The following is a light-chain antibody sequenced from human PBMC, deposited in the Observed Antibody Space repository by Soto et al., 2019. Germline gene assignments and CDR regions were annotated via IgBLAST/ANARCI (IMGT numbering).Light chain of an antibody. V-gene: IGLV2-14*01. Sequence: QSALTQPASVSGSPGQSITISCTGTSSDVGAYDYVSWYQQHPDKAPKLIIYVVSTRPSGVSNRFSGSKSGNTASLTISGLQAEDESDYYCSLYTSSDTTYVFGTGTKLTVL. CDR1: SSDVGAYDY. J-gene: IGLJ1*01. CDR3: SLYTSSDTTYV. CDR2: VVS.